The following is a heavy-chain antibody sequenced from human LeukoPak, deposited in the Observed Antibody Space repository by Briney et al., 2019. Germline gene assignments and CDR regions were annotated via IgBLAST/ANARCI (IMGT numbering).Heavy chain of an antibody. CDR3: ARHGAAAAGQYYFDY. J-gene: IGHJ4*02. CDR1: GGSISSSSYY. V-gene: IGHV4-39*01. D-gene: IGHD6-13*01. CDR2: IYYSGST. Sequence: IPSETLSLTCTVSGGSISSSSYYWGWIRQPPGKGLERIGSIYYSGSTYYNPSLKSRVTISVDTSKNQFSLKLSSVTAADTAVYYCARHGAAAAGQYYFDYWGQGTLVTVSS.